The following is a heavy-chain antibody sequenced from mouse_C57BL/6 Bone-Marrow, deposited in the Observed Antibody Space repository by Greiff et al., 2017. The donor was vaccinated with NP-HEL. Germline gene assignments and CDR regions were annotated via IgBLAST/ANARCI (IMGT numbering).Heavy chain of an antibody. CDR1: GFNIKDDY. J-gene: IGHJ3*01. CDR3: TTEGTEGFAY. Sequence: DVHLVESGAELVRPGASVKLSCTASGFNIKDDYMHWVKQRPEQGLEWIGWIDPENGDTEYASKFQGKATITADTSSNTAYLQLSSLTSEDTAVYYCTTEGTEGFAYWGQGTLVTVSA. CDR2: IDPENGDT. D-gene: IGHD2-14*01. V-gene: IGHV14-4*01.